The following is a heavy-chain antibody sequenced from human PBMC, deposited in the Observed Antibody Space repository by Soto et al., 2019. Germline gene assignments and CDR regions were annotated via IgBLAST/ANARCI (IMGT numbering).Heavy chain of an antibody. Sequence: GASVKVSCKASGYTFINYAIHWVRQAPGQRLEWMGWINAGNGDTKYSQKFQGRVTITRDTSANTACMELSGLRSEGTAVYYCARGGAGYYFDYWGQGTLVTVSS. J-gene: IGHJ4*02. CDR2: INAGNGDT. CDR1: GYTFINYA. CDR3: ARGGAGYYFDY. D-gene: IGHD2-15*01. V-gene: IGHV1-3*01.